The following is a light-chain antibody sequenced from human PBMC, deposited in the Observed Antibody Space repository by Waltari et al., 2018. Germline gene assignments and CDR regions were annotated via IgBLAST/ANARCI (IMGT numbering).Light chain of an antibody. Sequence: DIQMTQSPSSLSASVGDRVTITCQANQDISNSLNWYQQKPGKAPNLLIHGASNLEPGVPSRFSGSGSGTHFTFTISSLQPDDFATYYCQQYDTPLSFGGGTKVAIK. CDR2: GAS. CDR1: QDISNS. CDR3: QQYDTPLS. V-gene: IGKV1-33*01. J-gene: IGKJ4*01.